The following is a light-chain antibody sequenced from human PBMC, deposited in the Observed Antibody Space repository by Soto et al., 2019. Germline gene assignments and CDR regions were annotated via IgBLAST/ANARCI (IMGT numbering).Light chain of an antibody. Sequence: QSALTQPASVSGSPGQSITISCTGTSSDVGGYNYVSWYQQHPGKAXXXXXXXXSNRPSGVSXXXXXXXXXXTXXXTXSGLQAEDEADYYCSSYTSSSTVVFGGGTKLTVL. J-gene: IGLJ2*01. CDR3: SSYTSSSTVV. CDR1: SSDVGGYNY. CDR2: XXS. V-gene: IGLV2-14*01.